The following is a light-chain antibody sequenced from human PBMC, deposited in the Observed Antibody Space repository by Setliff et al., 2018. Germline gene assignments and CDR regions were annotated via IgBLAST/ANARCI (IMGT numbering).Light chain of an antibody. CDR2: EVS. CDR1: SSNIGAGHN. V-gene: IGLV1-40*01. CDR3: SSYAGSNGYV. J-gene: IGLJ1*01. Sequence: VLTQPPSVSGAPGQRVTISCTGNSSNIGAGHNVHWYQQIAGTAPTSLMIFEVSKRPSGVPDRFSGSKSGNTASLTVSGLQAEDEADYYCSSYAGSNGYVFGTGTKVTVL.